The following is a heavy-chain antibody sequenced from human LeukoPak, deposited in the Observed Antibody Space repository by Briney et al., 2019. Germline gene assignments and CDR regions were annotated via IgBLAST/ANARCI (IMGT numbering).Heavy chain of an antibody. CDR2: IRYDGSNK. V-gene: IGHV3-30*02. D-gene: IGHD6-6*01. CDR1: GFTFSSYG. CDR3: AKVAEYSSPRGAFDI. J-gene: IGHJ3*02. Sequence: GGSLRLSCAASGFTFSSYGMYWVRQAPGKGLEWVAFIRYDGSNKYYADSVKGRFTISRDNSKNTLYLQMNSLRAEDTAVYYCAKVAEYSSPRGAFDIWGQGTMVTVSS.